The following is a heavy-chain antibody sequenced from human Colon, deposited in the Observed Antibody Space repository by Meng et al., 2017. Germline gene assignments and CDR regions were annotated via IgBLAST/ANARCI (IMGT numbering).Heavy chain of an antibody. CDR1: GFRFNNFG. V-gene: IGHV3-23*01. Sequence: GGSLRLSCAASGFRFNNFGMTWVRQGPGKGLECVAAITSSGGNTYYADSVKGRFTISRDNSKNTLYLQMNSLRAEDTAVYYCAKHGGPWGQGTLVTVSS. CDR2: ITSSGGNT. J-gene: IGHJ4*02. CDR3: AKHGGP. D-gene: IGHD3-10*01.